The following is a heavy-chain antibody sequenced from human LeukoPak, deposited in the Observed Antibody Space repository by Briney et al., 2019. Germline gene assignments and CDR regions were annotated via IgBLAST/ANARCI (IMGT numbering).Heavy chain of an antibody. CDR3: ARDLLLYFGEVTMAFDY. V-gene: IGHV3-7*01. J-gene: IGHJ4*02. Sequence: PGGSLRLSCLASGITSNNYWMSWVRQAPGKGLEWVATIKQDGSERYYVDSVKGRFTISRDNAQNSLSLQMSSLRAEDTAVYYCARDLLLYFGEVTMAFDYWGLGTLVTVSS. CDR1: GITSNNYW. D-gene: IGHD3-10*01. CDR2: IKQDGSER.